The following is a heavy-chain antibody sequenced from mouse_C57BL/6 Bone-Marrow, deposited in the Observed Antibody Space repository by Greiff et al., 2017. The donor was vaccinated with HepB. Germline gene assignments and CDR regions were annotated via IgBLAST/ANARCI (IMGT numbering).Heavy chain of an antibody. J-gene: IGHJ1*03. CDR3: ARSPLYYYDWYFDV. D-gene: IGHD1-1*01. Sequence: QVQLQQSGAELARPGASVKMSCKASGYNFTSYTMHWVKQRPGQGLEWIGYINPSSGYTKYNQKFKDKATLTADKSSSTAYMQLSSLTSEDSAVYYCARSPLYYYDWYFDVWGTGTTVTVSS. V-gene: IGHV1-4*01. CDR2: INPSSGYT. CDR1: GYNFTSYT.